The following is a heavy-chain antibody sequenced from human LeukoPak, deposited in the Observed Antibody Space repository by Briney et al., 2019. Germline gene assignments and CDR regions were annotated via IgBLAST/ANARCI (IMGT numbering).Heavy chain of an antibody. CDR1: GYTFTGYY. CDR2: INPNSGGT. CDR3: ARENSSGYFGDFDY. J-gene: IGHJ4*02. Sequence: ASVKVSCKTSGYTFTGYYMHWVRQAPGLGLEWMGWINPNSGGTNYAQKFQGWVTMTRDTSISTAYMELSRLRSDDTAVYYCARENSSGYFGDFDYWGQGTLVTVSS. V-gene: IGHV1-2*04. D-gene: IGHD3-22*01.